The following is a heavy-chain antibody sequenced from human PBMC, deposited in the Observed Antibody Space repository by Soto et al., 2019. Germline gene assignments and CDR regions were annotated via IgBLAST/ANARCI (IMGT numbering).Heavy chain of an antibody. CDR2: IFYTGST. CDR1: DGSISTYY. J-gene: IGHJ4*02. Sequence: TSETLSLTCTVSDGSISTYYWGWIRQPPGKGLEWIGYIFYTGSTNYNPSLKSRVTISVDTSKNQFSRKLSSVTAADTAVYYFPGHSPFGNTGNCFDYWGQGTLVTVSS. V-gene: IGHV4-59*08. D-gene: IGHD3-10*01. CDR3: PGHSPFGNTGNCFDY.